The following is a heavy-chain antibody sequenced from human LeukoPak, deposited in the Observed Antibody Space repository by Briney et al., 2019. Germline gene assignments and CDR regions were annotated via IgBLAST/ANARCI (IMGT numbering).Heavy chain of an antibody. D-gene: IGHD3-22*01. J-gene: IGHJ5*02. CDR3: ARDRYYFSSAYHYSSSWFDP. Sequence: ASVKVSCKASGYTFTDYYIHWVRQAPGQGLEWMGWINPNTGDTKYAQRFQGRVTMTRDTSISTAYMELSSLRSDDAADYFCARDRYYFSSAYHYSSSWFDPWGQGTLVTVSS. V-gene: IGHV1-2*02. CDR2: INPNTGDT. CDR1: GYTFTDYY.